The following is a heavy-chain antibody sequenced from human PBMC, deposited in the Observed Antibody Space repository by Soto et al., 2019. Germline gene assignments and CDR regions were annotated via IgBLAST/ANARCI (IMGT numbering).Heavy chain of an antibody. V-gene: IGHV3-30*18. Sequence: GGSLRLSCAASGFTFSSYGMHWVRQAPGKGLEWVAVISYDGSNKYYADSVKGRFTISRDNSKNTLYLQMNSLRAEDTAVYYCAKDLMAATDYSSSGGNWFDPWGQGTLVTVSS. CDR3: AKDLMAATDYSSSGGNWFDP. CDR1: GFTFSSYG. D-gene: IGHD6-6*01. CDR2: ISYDGSNK. J-gene: IGHJ5*02.